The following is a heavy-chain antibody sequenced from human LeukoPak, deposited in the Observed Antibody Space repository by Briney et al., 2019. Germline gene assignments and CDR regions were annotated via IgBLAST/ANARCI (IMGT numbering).Heavy chain of an antibody. Sequence: GASVKVSCKASGYTFTSHPIHWVPQAPGQRLEWMGWINTGNGSTKYSQNFQNRVTITRDTSANTAYVELSSLTSEDTAVYYCAREPVIRGSVDYWGQGTLVTVSS. V-gene: IGHV1-3*04. CDR3: AREPVIRGSVDY. D-gene: IGHD2-15*01. CDR1: GYTFTSHP. CDR2: INTGNGST. J-gene: IGHJ4*02.